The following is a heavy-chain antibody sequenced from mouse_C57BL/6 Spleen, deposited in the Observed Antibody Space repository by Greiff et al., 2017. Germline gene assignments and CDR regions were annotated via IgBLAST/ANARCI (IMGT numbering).Heavy chain of an antibody. Sequence: EVQLQQSGPELVKPGASVKISCKASGYSFTGYYMNWVKQSPEKSLEWIGEINPSTGGTTYNQKFKAKATLTVDKSSSTAYMQLKSLTSEDSAVYYCARSRLDFDYWGQGTTLTVSS. CDR2: INPSTGGT. J-gene: IGHJ2*01. CDR1: GYSFTGYY. V-gene: IGHV1-42*01. CDR3: ARSRLDFDY. D-gene: IGHD2-13*01.